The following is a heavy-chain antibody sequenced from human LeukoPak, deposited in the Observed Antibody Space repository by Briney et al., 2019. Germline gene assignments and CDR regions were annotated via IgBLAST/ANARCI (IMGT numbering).Heavy chain of an antibody. CDR2: IYYSGST. J-gene: IGHJ3*02. CDR1: GGSISSYY. D-gene: IGHD3-9*01. V-gene: IGHV4-59*01. CDR3: ARLLRYFDWPMAAFDI. Sequence: SETLSLTCTASGGSISSYYWSWIRQPPGKGLEWIGYIYYSGSTNYNPSLKSRVTISVDTSKNQFSLKLSSVTAADTAVYYCARLLRYFDWPMAAFDIWGQGTMVTVSS.